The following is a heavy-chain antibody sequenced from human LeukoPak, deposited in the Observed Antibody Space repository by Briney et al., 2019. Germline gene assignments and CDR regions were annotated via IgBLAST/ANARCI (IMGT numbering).Heavy chain of an antibody. CDR2: INPNSGGT. CDR1: GYTFTGYY. V-gene: IGHV1-2*06. J-gene: IGHJ6*03. CDR3: ARDRDDFWSGYAHMDV. D-gene: IGHD3-3*01. Sequence: GASVKVSCKASGYTFTGYYMHWVRQAPGQGLEWMGRINPNSGGTNYAQEFQGRVTMTRDTSISTAYMELSRLRSDDTAVYYCARDRDDFWSGYAHMDVWGKGTTVTVSS.